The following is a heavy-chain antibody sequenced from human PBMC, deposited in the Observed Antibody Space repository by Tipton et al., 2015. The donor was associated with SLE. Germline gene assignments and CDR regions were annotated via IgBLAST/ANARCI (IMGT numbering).Heavy chain of an antibody. CDR3: ARDGLRGSYSDVFDI. J-gene: IGHJ3*02. CDR2: ISSTSHYT. V-gene: IGHV3-11*06. D-gene: IGHD1-26*01. CDR1: GFRFEDYY. Sequence: SLRLSCEASGFRFEDYYMSWIRQPPGKGLQWVSYISSTSHYTRYADSVKGRFTISRDNAKNTLYLQMNSLRAEDTAVYYCARDGLRGSYSDVFDIWGQGTMVTVSS.